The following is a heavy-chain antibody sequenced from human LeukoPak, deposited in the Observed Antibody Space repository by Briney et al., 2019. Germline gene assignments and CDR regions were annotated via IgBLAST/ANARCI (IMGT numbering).Heavy chain of an antibody. CDR3: ATFRSDGSGNDS. J-gene: IGHJ4*02. CDR1: GFTFSSFA. D-gene: IGHD3-10*01. V-gene: IGHV3-30-3*01. Sequence: GGSLRLSCAASGFTFSSFAVHWVRQAPGKGLEWVALISYDGGNEYYADSVEGRLTISRGNSKNTLYLQMNSLRPEDTAVYYCATFRSDGSGNDSWGQGTLVTVSS. CDR2: ISYDGGNE.